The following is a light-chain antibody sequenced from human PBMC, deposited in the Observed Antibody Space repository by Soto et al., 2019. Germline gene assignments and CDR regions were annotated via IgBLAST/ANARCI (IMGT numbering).Light chain of an antibody. V-gene: IGKV1-5*03. CDR1: QSISSW. Sequence: DIQMTQSPSTLSASVGDRVTITCRASQSISSWLAWYQQKPGKAPKLLIYKASSLESGVPSRFSGSGSATEITLTISSLQPDDFATYYCQQYKSYPYTFGQGTKLEIK. J-gene: IGKJ2*01. CDR3: QQYKSYPYT. CDR2: KAS.